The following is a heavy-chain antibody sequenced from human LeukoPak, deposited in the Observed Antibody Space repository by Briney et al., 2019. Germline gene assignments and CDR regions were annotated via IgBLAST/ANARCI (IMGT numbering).Heavy chain of an antibody. J-gene: IGHJ5*02. CDR3: ARAGAVVDNWFDP. V-gene: IGHV1-2*02. D-gene: IGHD2-15*01. CDR2: INPNSGGT. Sequence: ASVKVSCKASGYTFSGYYMHWVRQAPGQGLEWMGWINPNSGGTNYAQKFQGRVTMTRDTSISTAYMELSRLRSDDTAVYYCARAGAVVDNWFDPWGQGTLVTVSS. CDR1: GYTFSGYY.